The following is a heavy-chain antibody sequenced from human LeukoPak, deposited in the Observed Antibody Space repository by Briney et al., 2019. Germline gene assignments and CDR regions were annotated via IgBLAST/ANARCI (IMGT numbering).Heavy chain of an antibody. CDR2: ISGSGGST. J-gene: IGHJ4*02. D-gene: IGHD2-21*02. Sequence: GGSLRLSCAASGFTFSSYAMSWVRQAPGKGLEWVSAISGSGGSTYYADSVKGRFTISRDNSKNTLYLQMNSLRAEGTTVYCCARHSYCGGDCYHCYDYWGQGSLVTLSS. V-gene: IGHV3-23*01. CDR1: GFTFSSYA. CDR3: ARHSYCGGDCYHCYDY.